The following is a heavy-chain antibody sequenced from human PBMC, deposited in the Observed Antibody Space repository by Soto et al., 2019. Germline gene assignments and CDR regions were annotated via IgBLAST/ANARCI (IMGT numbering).Heavy chain of an antibody. Sequence: LRLSCAASGFTFSSYAMSWVRQAPGKGLEWVSAISGSGGSTYYADSVKGRFTISRDNSKNTLYLQMNSLRAEDTAVYYCAKDHIAAPRVNWFDPWGQGTLVTVSS. CDR3: AKDHIAAPRVNWFDP. CDR1: GFTFSSYA. CDR2: ISGSGGST. J-gene: IGHJ5*02. V-gene: IGHV3-23*01. D-gene: IGHD6-6*01.